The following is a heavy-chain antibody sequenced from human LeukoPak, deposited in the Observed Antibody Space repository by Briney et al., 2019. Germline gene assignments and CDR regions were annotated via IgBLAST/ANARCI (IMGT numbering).Heavy chain of an antibody. CDR1: GGSISSYY. CDR2: IYTSGST. J-gene: IGHJ6*03. V-gene: IGHV4-4*07. Sequence: SETLSLTCTVSGGSISSYYWSWIRQPAGKGLEWIGRIYTSGSTNYNPSLKSRVTMSVDTSKNQFSLKLSSVTAADTAVYYCAREFASSTVVYYYYYMDVWGKGTTVTVSS. CDR3: AREFASSTVVYYYYYMDV. D-gene: IGHD4-23*01.